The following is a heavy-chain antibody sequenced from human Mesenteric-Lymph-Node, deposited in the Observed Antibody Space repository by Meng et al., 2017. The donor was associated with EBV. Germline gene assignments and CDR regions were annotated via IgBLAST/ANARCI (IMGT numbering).Heavy chain of an antibody. CDR1: GYTFTSHY. Sequence: QVQLLQSGAEVKKPGASVKVSCKESGYTFTSHYIHWVRQAPGQGLEWMGIINPNNGGATYAQKLQGRVTMTRDTSTSTVYMDVSSLRSQDTAVYYCTRDLGDGFLDYWGQGTLVTVSS. CDR2: INPNNGGA. V-gene: IGHV1-46*04. D-gene: IGHD3-16*01. CDR3: TRDLGDGFLDY. J-gene: IGHJ4*02.